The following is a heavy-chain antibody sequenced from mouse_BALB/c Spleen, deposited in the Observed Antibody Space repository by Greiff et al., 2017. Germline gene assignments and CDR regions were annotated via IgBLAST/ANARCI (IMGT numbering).Heavy chain of an antibody. V-gene: IGHV14-3*02. J-gene: IGHJ1*01. D-gene: IGHD1-1*01. CDR2: IDPANGNT. Sequence: EVQLQQSGAELVKPGASVKLSCTASGFNIKDTYMHWVKQRPEQGLEWIGRIDPANGNTKYDPKFQGKDTITADTSSNTAYLQLSSLTSEDTAVYYCARYGSSNGYFDVWGAGTTVTVSS. CDR3: ARYGSSNGYFDV. CDR1: GFNIKDTY.